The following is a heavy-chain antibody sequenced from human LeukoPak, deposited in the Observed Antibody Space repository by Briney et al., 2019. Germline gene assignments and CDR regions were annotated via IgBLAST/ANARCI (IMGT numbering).Heavy chain of an antibody. CDR1: GYIFTKDV. V-gene: IGHV1-3*01. CDR3: ARDDCGDTCYPGGY. D-gene: IGHD4/OR15-4a*01. J-gene: IGHJ4*02. CDR2: IKAGNGDT. Sequence: ASVKVSCKASGYIFTKDVVHWVRQAPGQRPEWMGWIKAGNGDTKYSQNFQDRLTITRDTSASTVYMELSSLTSEDTALYYCARDDCGDTCYPGGYWGQGTLVTVSS.